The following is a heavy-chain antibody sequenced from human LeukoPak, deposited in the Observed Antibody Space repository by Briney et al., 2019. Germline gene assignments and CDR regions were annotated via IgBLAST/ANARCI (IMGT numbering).Heavy chain of an antibody. J-gene: IGHJ3*02. V-gene: IGHV3-20*04. CDR2: INWNGGST. D-gene: IGHD1-26*01. CDR1: GFTFDDYG. CDR3: ARDGHSGSYYVAFDI. Sequence: GGSLRLSCAASGFTFDDYGMSWVRQAPGKGLEWVSGINWNGGSTGYADSVKGRFTISRDNAKNSLYLQMNSLRAEDTAVYYCARDGHSGSYYVAFDIWGQGTMVTVSS.